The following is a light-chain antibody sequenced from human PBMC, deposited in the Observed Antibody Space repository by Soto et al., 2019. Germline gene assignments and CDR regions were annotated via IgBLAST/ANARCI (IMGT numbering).Light chain of an antibody. J-gene: IGKJ5*01. CDR3: QQSYSTFTIT. V-gene: IGKV1-39*01. CDR2: AAS. Sequence: DIQMTQSPSSLSASVGDRFTITCRASQSISSYLNWYQQKPGKAPKLLIYAASSLQSGVPSRFSGSGSGTDFTLTISSLQPEDFATYYCQQSYSTFTITFGQGTRLEIK. CDR1: QSISSY.